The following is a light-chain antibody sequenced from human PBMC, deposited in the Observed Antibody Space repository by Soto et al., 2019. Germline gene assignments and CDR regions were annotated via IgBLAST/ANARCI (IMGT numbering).Light chain of an antibody. CDR2: DAS. CDR3: QQYDTFPRT. Sequence: EIVLTQSPGTLSLSPGDRATLSCRASQSLSGDYLAWYQQKPGQAPRLLIYDASRRATDIPARFSGSGSGTDFALTISRLEPADFAVYFCQQYDTFPRTFGQGTKVEI. V-gene: IGKV3-20*01. CDR1: QSLSGDY. J-gene: IGKJ1*01.